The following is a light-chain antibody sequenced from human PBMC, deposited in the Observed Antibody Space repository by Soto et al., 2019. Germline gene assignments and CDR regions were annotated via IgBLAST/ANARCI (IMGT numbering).Light chain of an antibody. V-gene: IGLV1-40*01. J-gene: IGLJ3*02. Sequence: QSVLTQPPSVSGAPGQRVTIYCTGNNSNLGAGYDVHWYQPLPGAAPKLVIFGNRNRPSGVPERFSGSKSGTSASLAITGLQAEDEADCYCQAYDDSLTAFVFGGGTKLTVL. CDR1: NSNLGAGYD. CDR3: QAYDDSLTAFV. CDR2: GNR.